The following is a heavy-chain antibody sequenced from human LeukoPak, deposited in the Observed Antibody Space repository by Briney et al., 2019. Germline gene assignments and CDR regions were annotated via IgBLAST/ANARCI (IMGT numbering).Heavy chain of an antibody. V-gene: IGHV1-2*02. Sequence: GASVKVSCKASGYTFTGYYMHWVRQAPGQGLEWMGWINPNSGGTNYAQKFQGRVTMTRDTSISTAYMELSRLRSDDTAVYYCARVSMSYDFWSGYYNPRWGTFDYWGQGTLVTVSS. J-gene: IGHJ4*02. CDR2: INPNSGGT. CDR1: GYTFTGYY. CDR3: ARVSMSYDFWSGYYNPRWGTFDY. D-gene: IGHD3-3*01.